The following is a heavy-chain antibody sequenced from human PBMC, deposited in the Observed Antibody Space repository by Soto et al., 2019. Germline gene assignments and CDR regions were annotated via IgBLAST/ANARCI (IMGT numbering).Heavy chain of an antibody. CDR3: ARHAAYDSVWGESDGSDY. CDR2: INAGEGKT. Sequence: ASVKVSCKASGYPFTNYGIHWARQAPGQGLEWMGWINAGEGKTRYAQKFQGRVTITSDQSANTAYMELSSLKSEDTAVYYCARHAAYDSVWGESDGSDYWGQGTLVTVSS. D-gene: IGHD3-16*01. J-gene: IGHJ4*02. V-gene: IGHV1-3*01. CDR1: GYPFTNYG.